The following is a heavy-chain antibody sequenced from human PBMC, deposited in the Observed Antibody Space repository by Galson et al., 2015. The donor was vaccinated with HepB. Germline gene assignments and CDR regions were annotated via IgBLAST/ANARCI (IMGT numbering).Heavy chain of an antibody. CDR3: ASDGPNSGGWYVY. CDR2: IYSGGET. Sequence: LRLSCAASGFTVSSNYMTWVRQPPGKGLEWVSSIYSGGETYYADSVKGRFATSRDNSKNTLYLQMNSLRAEDTAVYYCASDGPNSGGWYVYWGQGTLVTVSP. CDR1: GFTVSSNY. J-gene: IGHJ4*02. D-gene: IGHD6-19*01. V-gene: IGHV3-53*01.